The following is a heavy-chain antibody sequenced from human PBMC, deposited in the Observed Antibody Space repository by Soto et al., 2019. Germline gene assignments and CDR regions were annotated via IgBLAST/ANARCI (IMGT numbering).Heavy chain of an antibody. CDR3: ARSRGYCSGGSCAGPDY. D-gene: IGHD2-15*01. Sequence: PGESLKISCKGSGYSFTSYWIGWVRQMPGKGLEWMGIIYPGDSDTRYSPSFQGQVTISADKSISTAYLQWSSLKASDTAMYYCARSRGYCSGGSCAGPDYWGQGTLVTVSS. J-gene: IGHJ4*02. CDR2: IYPGDSDT. CDR1: GYSFTSYW. V-gene: IGHV5-51*01.